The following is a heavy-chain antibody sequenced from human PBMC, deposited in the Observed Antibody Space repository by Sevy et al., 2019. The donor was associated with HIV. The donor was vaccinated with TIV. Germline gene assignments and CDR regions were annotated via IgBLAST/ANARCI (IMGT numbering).Heavy chain of an antibody. D-gene: IGHD2-2*01. V-gene: IGHV3-23*01. CDR3: AKVVVPADIDPFYYSAYDMDV. J-gene: IGHJ6*02. Sequence: GGSLRLSCAASGLTFSNYAINWVRQAPGKGLEWVSRIGVIGDSTFYAYSVKGPFTISRDNSKNTVHMQMNSLRVEDTAVYYSAKVVVPADIDPFYYSAYDMDVWGQGTPVTVSS. CDR2: IGVIGDST. CDR1: GLTFSNYA.